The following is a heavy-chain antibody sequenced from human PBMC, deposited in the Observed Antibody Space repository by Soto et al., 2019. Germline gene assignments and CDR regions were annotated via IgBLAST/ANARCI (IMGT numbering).Heavy chain of an antibody. CDR2: ISRSSSTI. CDR3: ARGGTIAVTTIGDY. D-gene: IGHD5-12*01. CDR1: GFTFRSYN. Sequence: DVQLVESGGGWLQPGGSLRLSCAASGFTFRSYNMNWVRQAPGKGLDWLSYISRSSSTIYYADSVKGRFTISRDNAKNSLYLQMNSLRDDVTAMYYCARGGTIAVTTIGDYWGQGPLVTVSS. V-gene: IGHV3-48*02. J-gene: IGHJ4*01.